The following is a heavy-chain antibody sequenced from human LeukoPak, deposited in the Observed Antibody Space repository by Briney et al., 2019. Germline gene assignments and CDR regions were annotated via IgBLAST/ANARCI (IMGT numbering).Heavy chain of an antibody. Sequence: SETLSLTCTVSGGSINGYYLSWIRQPAGKGLEWIGRVYNSESINYNPSLKSRVTMSIDTSKNQFSLKLNSVTAADTAVYYCARDRSSSYTRDWFDPWGQGALVTVSS. V-gene: IGHV4-4*07. CDR2: VYNSESI. CDR1: GGSINGYY. CDR3: ARDRSSSYTRDWFDP. J-gene: IGHJ5*02. D-gene: IGHD6-13*01.